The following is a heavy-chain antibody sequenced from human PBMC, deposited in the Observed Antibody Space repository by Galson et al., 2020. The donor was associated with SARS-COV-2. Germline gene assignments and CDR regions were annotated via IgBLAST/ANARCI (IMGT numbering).Heavy chain of an antibody. V-gene: IGHV3-23*01. D-gene: IGHD2-8*01. Sequence: GGYLRLSCAASDFTFSTYVMSWVRLAPGRGLGWVSTISSTGGNTYYAASVMGRFTISRDNSKSTLYLQMNSLRVEDTATYYCAKDVGRSFVRITGARYSDENWLDPWGQGTLVTVSA. CDR3: AKDVGRSFVRITGARYSDENWLDP. CDR1: DFTFSTYV. J-gene: IGHJ5*02. CDR2: ISSTGGNT.